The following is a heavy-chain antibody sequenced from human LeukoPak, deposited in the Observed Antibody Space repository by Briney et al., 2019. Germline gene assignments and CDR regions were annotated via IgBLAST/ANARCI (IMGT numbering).Heavy chain of an antibody. J-gene: IGHJ4*02. CDR2: FDPEDGET. Sequence: GASVKVSCKVSGYTLTELSMHWVRQAPRKGLEWMGGFDPEDGETIYAQKFQGRVTMTEDTSTDTAYMELSSLRSEDTAVYYCATDRSGSYYFDYWGQGTLVTVSS. CDR3: ATDRSGSYYFDY. CDR1: GYTLTELS. D-gene: IGHD1-26*01. V-gene: IGHV1-24*01.